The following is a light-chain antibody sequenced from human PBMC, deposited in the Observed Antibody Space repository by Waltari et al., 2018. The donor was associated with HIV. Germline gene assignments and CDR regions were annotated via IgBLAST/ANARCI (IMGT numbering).Light chain of an antibody. V-gene: IGLV3-19*01. CDR2: GAY. CDR3: QSRDSSGKHVL. CDR1: SLGGSY. Sequence: SSELTQNPSVSVALGQTVRITCQGDSLGGSYASWYPQKPGQAPVLVIDGAYNRPSWLPDRVSGYSSGNTASVTISGALAEDEADYYCQSRDSSGKHVLFGGGTRLTVL. J-gene: IGLJ2*01.